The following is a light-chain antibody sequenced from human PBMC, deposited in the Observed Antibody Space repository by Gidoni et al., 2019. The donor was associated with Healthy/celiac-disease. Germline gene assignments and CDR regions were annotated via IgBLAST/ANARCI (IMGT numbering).Light chain of an antibody. J-gene: IGKJ5*01. CDR3: QQYGSSQVT. V-gene: IGKV3-20*01. CDR1: QSVRSSY. Sequence: EIVLTQSPGTLSLSPGERATLSCRASQSVRSSYLAWYQQKPGQAPRLLIYGSSSRATGIPDRFSGSGSGTDFTLTISRLEPEDFAVYYCQQYGSSQVTFGQETRLEIK. CDR2: GSS.